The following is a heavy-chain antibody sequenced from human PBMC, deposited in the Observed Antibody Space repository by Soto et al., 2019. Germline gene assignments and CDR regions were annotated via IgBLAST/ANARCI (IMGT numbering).Heavy chain of an antibody. CDR3: AHRRGGHLGEFPFDY. V-gene: IGHV2-5*02. CDR1: GFSLSTSGVG. J-gene: IGHJ4*02. CDR2: IYCDDDK. D-gene: IGHD3-16*01. Sequence: SGPTLVNPTQTLTLTCTFSGFSLSTSGVGVGWIRQPPGKALEWLALIYCDDDKRYSPSLNSRLTITKDTSKNQVVLTMTNMDPVDTATYYCAHRRGGHLGEFPFDYWGQGTLVTVSS.